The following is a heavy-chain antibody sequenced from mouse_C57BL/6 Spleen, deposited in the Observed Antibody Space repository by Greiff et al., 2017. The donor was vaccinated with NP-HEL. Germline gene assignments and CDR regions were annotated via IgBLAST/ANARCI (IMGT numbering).Heavy chain of an antibody. V-gene: IGHV1-81*01. CDR2: IYPRSGNT. Sequence: VKLQESGAELARPGASVKLSCKASGYTFTSYGISWVKQRTGQGLEWIGEIYPRSGNTYYNEKFKGKATLTADKSSSTAYMELRSLTSEDSAVYFCARTTTVVENWYFDVWGTGTTVTVSS. CDR3: ARTTTVVENWYFDV. J-gene: IGHJ1*03. D-gene: IGHD1-1*01. CDR1: GYTFTSYG.